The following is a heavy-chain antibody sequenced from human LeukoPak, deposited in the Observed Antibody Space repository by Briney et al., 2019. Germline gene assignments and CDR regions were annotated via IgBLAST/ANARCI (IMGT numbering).Heavy chain of an antibody. CDR3: ARVVYYYDSSGYYWGGFDY. Sequence: SETLSLTCTVSGGSISTYYWSWVRQPPGKGLEWIGFVYYTGSTNYSPSLKSRVTISVDTSKNQFSLKLRSVTAADTAVYYCARVVYYYDSSGYYWGGFDYWGQGTLVTVSS. V-gene: IGHV4-59*01. D-gene: IGHD3-22*01. CDR1: GGSISTYY. CDR2: VYYTGST. J-gene: IGHJ4*02.